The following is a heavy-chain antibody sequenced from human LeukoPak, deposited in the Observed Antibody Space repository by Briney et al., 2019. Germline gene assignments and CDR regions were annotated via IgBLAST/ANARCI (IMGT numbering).Heavy chain of an antibody. D-gene: IGHD3-10*01. CDR2: IWYDGSNK. Sequence: GGSLRLSCAASGFTFSSHGMHWVRQAPGKGLERVAVIWYDGSNKYYADSVKGRFTISRDNSKNTLYLQMNSLRAEDTAVYFCARDLLLWFGELSSSLDNWGQGTLVTVSS. V-gene: IGHV3-33*08. CDR3: ARDLLLWFGELSSSLDN. CDR1: GFTFSSHG. J-gene: IGHJ4*02.